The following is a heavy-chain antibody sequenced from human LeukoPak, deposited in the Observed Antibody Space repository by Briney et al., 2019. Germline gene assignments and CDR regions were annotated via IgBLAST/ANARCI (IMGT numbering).Heavy chain of an antibody. J-gene: IGHJ4*02. D-gene: IGHD5-18*01. Sequence: SETLSLTCAVYGGSFSGSYWSWIRQPPGKGLEWVGEIDHSGRTNYNLSLKSRVTISVDTSKNQFSLKLSSVTAADTAVYYCARGAHDSYDSLDFDYWGQGTLVTVSS. V-gene: IGHV4-34*01. CDR2: IDHSGRT. CDR1: GGSFSGSY. CDR3: ARGAHDSYDSLDFDY.